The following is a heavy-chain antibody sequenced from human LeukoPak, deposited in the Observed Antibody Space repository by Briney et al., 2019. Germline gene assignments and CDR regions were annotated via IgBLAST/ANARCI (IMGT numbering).Heavy chain of an antibody. V-gene: IGHV1-8*01. Sequence: ASVKVSCKASGYTFTSYDINWVRQATGQGLEWMGWMNPNSGNTGYAQKFQGRVTMTRNTSISTAYMELSSLRSEDTAVYYCARRWYYDFWSGYWINAFDIWGQGTMVTVSS. D-gene: IGHD3-3*01. CDR1: GYTFTSYD. CDR2: MNPNSGNT. J-gene: IGHJ3*02. CDR3: ARRWYYDFWSGYWINAFDI.